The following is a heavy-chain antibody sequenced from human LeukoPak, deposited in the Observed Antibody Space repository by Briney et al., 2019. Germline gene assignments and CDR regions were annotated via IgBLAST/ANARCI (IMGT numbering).Heavy chain of an antibody. Sequence: PSETLSLTCTVSGGSISSSSYYWGWIRQPPGKGLEWIGSIYYSGSTYYNPSLKSRVTISVDTSKNQFSPKLSSVTAADTAVYYCARDHNSYSGYDFGPYYYYYMDVWGKGTTVTVSS. V-gene: IGHV4-39*07. J-gene: IGHJ6*03. CDR3: ARDHNSYSGYDFGPYYYYYMDV. D-gene: IGHD5-12*01. CDR1: GGSISSSSYY. CDR2: IYYSGST.